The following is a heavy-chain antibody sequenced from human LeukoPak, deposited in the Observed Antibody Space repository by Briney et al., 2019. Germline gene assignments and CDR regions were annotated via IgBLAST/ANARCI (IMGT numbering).Heavy chain of an antibody. Sequence: SETLSLTCAVYGGSFSGYYWSWIRQPPGKGLEWIGEINHSGSTNYNPSLKSRVTISVDTSKNQFSLKLSSVTAADTAVYYCARVEGGYSFSPFYYYYYYMDVWGKGTTVTISS. D-gene: IGHD5-18*01. CDR2: INHSGST. CDR1: GGSFSGYY. V-gene: IGHV4-34*01. CDR3: ARVEGGYSFSPFYYYYYYMDV. J-gene: IGHJ6*03.